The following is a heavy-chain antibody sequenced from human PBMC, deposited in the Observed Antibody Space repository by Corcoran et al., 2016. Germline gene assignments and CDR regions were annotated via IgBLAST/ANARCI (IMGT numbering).Heavy chain of an antibody. CDR2: ISYDGSNK. J-gene: IGHJ4*02. CDR1: GFTFSSYG. Sequence: QVQLVESGGGVVQPGRSLRLSCAASGFTFSSYGMHWVRQAPGKGLGWVAVISYDGSNKYYADSVKGRFTISRDNSKNTLYLQMNSLRAEATAVYYCAKDIAVAGNYFDYWGQGTLVNVSS. V-gene: IGHV3-30*18. CDR3: AKDIAVAGNYFDY. D-gene: IGHD6-19*01.